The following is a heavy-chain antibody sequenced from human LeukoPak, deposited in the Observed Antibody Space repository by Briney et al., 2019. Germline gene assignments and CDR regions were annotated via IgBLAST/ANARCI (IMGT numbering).Heavy chain of an antibody. CDR2: ISGSGGSI. J-gene: IGHJ4*02. V-gene: IGHV3-23*01. Sequence: GGSLRLSCAASGFTFSSYAMSWVRQAPGKGLEWVSAISGSGGSIYYADSVKGRFTISRDNSKNTLYLQMNSLRAEDTAVYYCAKELLWFGELTDAFDYWGQGTLVTVSS. CDR3: AKELLWFGELTDAFDY. D-gene: IGHD3-10*01. CDR1: GFTFSSYA.